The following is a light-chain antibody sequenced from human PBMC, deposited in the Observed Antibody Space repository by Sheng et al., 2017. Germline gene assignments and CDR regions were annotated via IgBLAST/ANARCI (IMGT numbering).Light chain of an antibody. CDR2: GAS. CDR1: QTVSNSY. V-gene: IGKV3-20*01. J-gene: IGKJ1*01. CDR3: QQYGRSSWT. Sequence: EIVLTQSPGTLSLSPGERATLSCRASQTVSNSYLAWYQQKPGQAPRLLIYGASSRATGIPDRFSGSGSGTDFTLTISRLEPEDLAVYFCQQYGRSSWTFGQGTKVEIK.